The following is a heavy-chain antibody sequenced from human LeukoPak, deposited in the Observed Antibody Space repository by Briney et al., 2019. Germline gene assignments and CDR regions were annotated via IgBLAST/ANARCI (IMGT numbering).Heavy chain of an antibody. CDR1: GGSFSGYY. J-gene: IGHJ4*02. V-gene: IGHV4-34*01. D-gene: IGHD2-15*01. CDR3: ARGRKVVVAATVYFDY. CDR2: INHSGST. Sequence: SETLSLTCAVYGGSFSGYYWSWIRQPPGKGLEWIGEINHSGSTNYNPSLKSRVTISVDTSKNQFSPKLSSVTAADTAVYYCARGRKVVVAATVYFDYWGQGTLVTVSS.